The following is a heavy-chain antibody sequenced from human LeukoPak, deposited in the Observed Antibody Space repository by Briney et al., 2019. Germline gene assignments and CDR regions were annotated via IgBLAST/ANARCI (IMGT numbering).Heavy chain of an antibody. V-gene: IGHV1-2*02. CDR1: GYTFTGYY. J-gene: IGHJ6*03. D-gene: IGHD1-14*01. Sequence: ASVKVSCKASGYTFTGYYMHWVRQAPGQGLEWMGWINPNSGGTNYAQKLQGRVTMTTDTSTSTAYMELRSLRSDDTAVYYCARAGMGFYYYYMDVWGKGTTVTVSS. CDR3: ARAGMGFYYYYMDV. CDR2: INPNSGGT.